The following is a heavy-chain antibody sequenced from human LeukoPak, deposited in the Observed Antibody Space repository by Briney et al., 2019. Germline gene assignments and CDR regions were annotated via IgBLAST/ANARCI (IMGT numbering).Heavy chain of an antibody. J-gene: IGHJ3*02. CDR3: ARDPHYGAHFDI. CDR2: IYYSGST. CDR1: GGSISSSSYY. Sequence: SETLSLTCTVSGGSISSSSYYWGWIRQPPGKGLEWIGSIYYSGSTYYNPSLKSRVTISVDTSKNQFSLKLSSVTAADTAVYYCARDPHYGAHFDIWGQGTMVTVSS. D-gene: IGHD4-17*01. V-gene: IGHV4-39*07.